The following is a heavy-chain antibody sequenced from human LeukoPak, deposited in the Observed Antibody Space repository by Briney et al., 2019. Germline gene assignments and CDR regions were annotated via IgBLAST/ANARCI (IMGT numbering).Heavy chain of an antibody. J-gene: IGHJ4*02. CDR1: GFTVSSNY. CDR2: ISGSGSGGST. D-gene: IGHD2/OR15-2a*01. CDR3: AKDSAKKYDDY. V-gene: IGHV3-23*01. Sequence: GGSLRLSCAASGFTVSSNYMSWVRQAPGKGLEWVSNISGSGSGGSTYYADSVKGRFTISRDNSKNTLYLQMNSLRAEDTAVYYCAKDSAKKYDDYWGQGTLVTVSS.